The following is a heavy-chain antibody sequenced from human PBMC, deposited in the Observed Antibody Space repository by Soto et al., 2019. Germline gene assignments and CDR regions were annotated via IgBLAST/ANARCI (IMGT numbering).Heavy chain of an antibody. V-gene: IGHV4-30-4*01. CDR1: GGSIRSGDYY. Sequence: QIQLHESGPGLVKPSQTLSLTCTVSGGSIRSGDYYWSWIRQTPERGLEWCGYVHYSGNPFYNPSLKSRATISLDTSRNQFSLNLSSVTAADSAVYYCAREIMAADHFDYWGQGALVTVSS. CDR3: AREIMAADHFDY. CDR2: VHYSGNP. D-gene: IGHD6-13*01. J-gene: IGHJ4*02.